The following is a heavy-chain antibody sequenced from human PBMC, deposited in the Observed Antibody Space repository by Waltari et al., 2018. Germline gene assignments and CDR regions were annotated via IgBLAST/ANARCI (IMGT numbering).Heavy chain of an antibody. D-gene: IGHD7-27*01. V-gene: IGHV1-69*08. Sequence: QVQLVQSGAEVKKPGSSVKVSCKASGGTFSSYAISWVRQAPGQGLEWVGRIIPIFGTAKDEQKFQGRVTITADKSTSTAYMELSSLRSEDTAVYDCATDYGTGDDAFDIWGQGTMVTVSS. CDR1: GGTFSSYA. J-gene: IGHJ3*02. CDR2: IIPIFGTA. CDR3: ATDYGTGDDAFDI.